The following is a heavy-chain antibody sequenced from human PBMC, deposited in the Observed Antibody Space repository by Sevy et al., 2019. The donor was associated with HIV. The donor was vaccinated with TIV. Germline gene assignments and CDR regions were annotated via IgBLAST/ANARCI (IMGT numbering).Heavy chain of an antibody. CDR3: ARPRANYVDHYFVYAMDV. J-gene: IGHJ6*02. CDR1: GFAFSNYYA. D-gene: IGHD4-17*01. V-gene: IGHV3-30-3*01. CDR2: ISYDGSDK. Sequence: GGSLRLSCAASGFAFSNYYAMHWVRQAPGKGLEWVALISYDGSDKYYADSVKGRFTISRDNFKNTLFLQMNSLTTVDTAVYYCARPRANYVDHYFVYAMDVWGQGTTVTVSS.